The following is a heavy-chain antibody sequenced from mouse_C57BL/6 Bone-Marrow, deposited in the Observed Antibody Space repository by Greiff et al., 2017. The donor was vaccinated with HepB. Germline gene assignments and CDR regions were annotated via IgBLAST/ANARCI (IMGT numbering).Heavy chain of an antibody. CDR3: ARYYYGSSDSWYFDV. CDR2: IDPSDSYT. Sequence: VQLQESGAELVRPGTSVKVSCKASGYAFTNYLIEWVKQRPGQGLEWIGVIDPSDSYTNYNQKFKGKSTLTVDKSSSTAYMQLSSLTSEDSAVYYCARYYYGSSDSWYFDVWGTGTTVTVSS. V-gene: IGHV1-54*01. D-gene: IGHD1-1*01. CDR1: GYAFTNYL. J-gene: IGHJ1*03.